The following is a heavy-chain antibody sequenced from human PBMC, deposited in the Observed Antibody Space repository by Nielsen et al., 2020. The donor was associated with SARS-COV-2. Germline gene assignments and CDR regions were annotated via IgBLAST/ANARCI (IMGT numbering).Heavy chain of an antibody. CDR3: ARGLLYYDFWSGYSQRGPWFDP. J-gene: IGHJ5*02. V-gene: IGHV4-59*12. Sequence: WIRQPPGKGLEWIGYIYYSGSTNYNPSLKSRVTISVDTSKNQFSLKLSSVTAADTAVYYCARGLLYYDFWSGYSQRGPWFDPWGQGTLVTVSS. CDR2: IYYSGST. D-gene: IGHD3-3*01.